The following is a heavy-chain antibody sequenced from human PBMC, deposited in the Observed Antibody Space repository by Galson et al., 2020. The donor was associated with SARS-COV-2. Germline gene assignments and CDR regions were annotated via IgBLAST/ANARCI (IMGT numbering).Heavy chain of an antibody. J-gene: IGHJ5*02. CDR1: TYTFKSYG. CDR3: ARDPILEAPAAKEAPPYNWFDP. CDR2: ISAYSGHT. D-gene: IGHD2-2*01. Sequence: ASVKVSCKVSTYTFKSYGISWVRQAPGQGLEWMGWISAYSGHTEYAQKFQGRVTMTTDTSTSTVYMELRSLRSDDTAVYYCARDPILEAPAAKEAPPYNWFDPWGQGALVTVSS. V-gene: IGHV1-18*01.